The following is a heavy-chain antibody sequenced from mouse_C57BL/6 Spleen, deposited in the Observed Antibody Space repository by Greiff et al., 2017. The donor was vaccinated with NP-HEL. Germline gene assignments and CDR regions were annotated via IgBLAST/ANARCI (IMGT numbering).Heavy chain of an antibody. CDR2: IYPGGGYT. V-gene: IGHV1-63*01. Sequence: QVQLQQSGAELVRPGTSVKMSCKASGYTFTNYWIGWAKQRPGHGLEWIGDIYPGGGYTNYNEKFKGKATLTADKSSSTAYMQFSSLTSEDSAIYYCARRDYGSSPCDYWGQGTTLTVSS. D-gene: IGHD1-1*01. CDR3: ARRDYGSSPCDY. CDR1: GYTFTNYW. J-gene: IGHJ2*01.